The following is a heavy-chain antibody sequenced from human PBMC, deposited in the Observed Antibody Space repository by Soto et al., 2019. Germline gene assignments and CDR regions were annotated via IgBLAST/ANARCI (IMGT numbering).Heavy chain of an antibody. V-gene: IGHV4-59*01. CDR2: IYYSGST. Sequence: PSETLSLTCTVSGGSISSYYWSWIRQPPGKGLEWIGYIYYSGSTNYNPSLKSRVTISVDTSKNQFSLKLSSVTAADTAVYYCAGFYYYDSSGYVGWFDPWGQGTLVTVSS. CDR1: GGSISSYY. J-gene: IGHJ5*02. D-gene: IGHD3-22*01. CDR3: AGFYYYDSSGYVGWFDP.